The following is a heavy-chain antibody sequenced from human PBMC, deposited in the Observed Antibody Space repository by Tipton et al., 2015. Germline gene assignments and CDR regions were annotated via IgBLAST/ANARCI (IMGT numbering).Heavy chain of an antibody. CDR3: ARAIVVVQNFDY. Sequence: TLSLTCTVSGGSLSRGDDFWSWIRHLPGKGLEWIGDIDHNGGTSYNPSLRGRVAMSMDTSKNEFLLKLSSVTAADTAVYYCARAIVVVQNFDYWGQGTLVTVSS. CDR2: IDHNGGT. J-gene: IGHJ4*02. D-gene: IGHD3-22*01. CDR1: GGSLSRGDDF. V-gene: IGHV4-31*03.